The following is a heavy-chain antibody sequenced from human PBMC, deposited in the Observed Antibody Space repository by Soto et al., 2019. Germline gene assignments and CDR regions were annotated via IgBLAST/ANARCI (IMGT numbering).Heavy chain of an antibody. Sequence: EVQLVESGGGLVQPGGSLRLSCAASGFTFSSYWMHWVRQAPGKGLVWVSAISGSGGSTYYADSVKGRFTISRDNSKNTLYLQMNSLRAEDTAVYYCAKGGEVSYYYYYGMDVWGQGTTVTVSS. CDR2: ISGSGGST. CDR1: GFTFSSYW. CDR3: AKGGEVSYYYYYGMDV. D-gene: IGHD2-21*01. V-gene: IGHV3-23*04. J-gene: IGHJ6*02.